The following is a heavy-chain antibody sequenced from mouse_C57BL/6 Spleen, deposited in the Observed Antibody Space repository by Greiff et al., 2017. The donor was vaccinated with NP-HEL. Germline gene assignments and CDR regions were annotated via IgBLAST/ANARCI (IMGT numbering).Heavy chain of an antibody. Sequence: EVKLMESGPGLAKPSQTLSLTCSVTGYSITSDYWNWIRKFPGNKLEYMGYISYSGSTYYNPSLKSRISITRDTYKNQYYLQLNSVTTEDTATYYCAISPLIYSVYYGSMDYWCQGPSVPVSS. CDR2: ISYSGST. CDR3: AISPLIYSVYYGSMDY. D-gene: IGHD1-1*01. V-gene: IGHV3-8*01. CDR1: GYSITSDY. J-gene: IGHJ4*01.